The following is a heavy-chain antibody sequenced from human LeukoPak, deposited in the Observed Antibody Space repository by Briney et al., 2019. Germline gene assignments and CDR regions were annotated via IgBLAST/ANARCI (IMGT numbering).Heavy chain of an antibody. Sequence: SETLSLTCTVSGDSIGNYYWNWIRQPPGKGLEWIGYIYYSGSTNYNPSLKSRLTISVDTSKNHFSLKLSSVTAADTAVYYCARYSSGWYNAFDIWGQGTMVTVSS. CDR1: GDSIGNYY. J-gene: IGHJ3*02. CDR2: IYYSGST. CDR3: ARYSSGWYNAFDI. D-gene: IGHD6-19*01. V-gene: IGHV4-59*08.